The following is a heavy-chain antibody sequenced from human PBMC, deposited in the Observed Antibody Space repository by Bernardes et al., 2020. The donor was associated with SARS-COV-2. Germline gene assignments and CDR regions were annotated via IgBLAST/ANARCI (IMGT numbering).Heavy chain of an antibody. CDR1: GFTFRSHG. J-gene: IGHJ5*02. D-gene: IGHD1-20*01. Sequence: GGSLRLSCAASGFTFRSHGMHWVRQAPGKGLEWVALIWYDGSNKYYADSVKGRFTISRDNSKNTLYLQINSLRAEDTAVYYCAREAITGTTLNWFDPWGQGTLV. V-gene: IGHV3-33*01. CDR3: AREAITGTTLNWFDP. CDR2: IWYDGSNK.